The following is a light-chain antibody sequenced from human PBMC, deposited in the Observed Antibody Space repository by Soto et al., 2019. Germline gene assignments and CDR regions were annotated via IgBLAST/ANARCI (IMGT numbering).Light chain of an antibody. J-gene: IGLJ1*01. Sequence: QSALTQPASVSGSPGQSITISCTGTSSDVGGYPYVPWYQQRPGKAPKLMIYEVTNRPSGVSDRFSGSKSGDTASLTISGLQAEDEADYYCSSYTTSRTLVFGTGTKVTVL. CDR1: SSDVGGYPY. V-gene: IGLV2-14*01. CDR2: EVT. CDR3: SSYTTSRTLV.